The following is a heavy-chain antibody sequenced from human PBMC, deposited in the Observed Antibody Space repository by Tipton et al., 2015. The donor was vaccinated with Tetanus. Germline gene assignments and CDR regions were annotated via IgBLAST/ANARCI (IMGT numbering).Heavy chain of an antibody. J-gene: IGHJ4*02. D-gene: IGHD3-16*02. CDR1: GGSFSGYY. V-gene: IGHV4-34*01. Sequence: TLSLTCAVYGGSFSGYYWSWIRQPPGKGLEWIGEINHSGSTNYNPSLKSRVTISVDTSKNQFSLKLSSVTAADTAVYYCARADYVWGSYRYSLEEGPVYWGQGTLVTVSS. CDR3: ARADYVWGSYRYSLEEGPVY. CDR2: INHSGST.